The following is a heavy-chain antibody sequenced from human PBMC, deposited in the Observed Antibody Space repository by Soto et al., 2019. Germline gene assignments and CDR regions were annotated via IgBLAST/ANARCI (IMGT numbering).Heavy chain of an antibody. J-gene: IGHJ6*02. V-gene: IGHV4-59*08. CDR2: FRSGGGT. CDR3: VRQGIGVLHGLVDV. Sequence: QVQLQESGPGLVKPSETLSLTCTVSGDSISSYNLAWIRQPPGKGLEWIGYFRSGGGTSYNPSLKGRVAISEDTSMKQFALRLSSVTAADTAVYYCVRQGIGVLHGLVDVWGQGTTVTVSS. D-gene: IGHD3-10*01. CDR1: GDSISSYN.